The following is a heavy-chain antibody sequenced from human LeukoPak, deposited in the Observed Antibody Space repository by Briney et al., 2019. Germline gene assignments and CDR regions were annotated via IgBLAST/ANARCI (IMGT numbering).Heavy chain of an antibody. D-gene: IGHD6-13*01. J-gene: IGHJ4*02. CDR2: MSYDGTNE. V-gene: IGHV3-30*03. CDR1: GFTFRSYG. Sequence: GGSLRLSCAASGFTFRSYGIHWVRQAPGKGLEWVAVMSYDGTNEYYADSLKGRFTISRDNSKNSLYLQMNSLRLEDTAVYYCARDRSSWSEGFDYWGQGTLVTVSS. CDR3: ARDRSSWSEGFDY.